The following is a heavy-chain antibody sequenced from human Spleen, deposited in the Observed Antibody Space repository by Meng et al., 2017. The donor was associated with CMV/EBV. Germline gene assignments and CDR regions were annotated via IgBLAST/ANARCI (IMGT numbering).Heavy chain of an antibody. J-gene: IGHJ4*02. D-gene: IGHD3-3*01. CDR1: GFTFSSYS. CDR2: INGDGSST. V-gene: IGHV3-74*01. CDR3: ARVFMYYDFWSGYYDF. Sequence: GGSLRLSCAASGFTFSSYSMNWVRQAPGKGLEWVSRINGDGSSTSYADSVKGRFTISRDNAKNTLFLQMNSLGAEDTAVYYCARVFMYYDFWSGYYDFWGQGTLVTVSS.